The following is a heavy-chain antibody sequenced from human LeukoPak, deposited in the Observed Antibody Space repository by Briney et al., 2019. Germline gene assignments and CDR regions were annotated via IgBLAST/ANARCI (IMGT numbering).Heavy chain of an antibody. V-gene: IGHV4-59*12. J-gene: IGHJ4*02. CDR1: GGSISSYY. D-gene: IGHD3-10*01. CDR3: ARVEGSGSHYFDY. CDR2: ISYSGST. Sequence: SETLSLTCTVSGGSISSYYWSWIRQPPGKGLEWIGYISYSGSTNYNPSLKSRVTISVDTSKNQFSLKLSSVTAADTAVYYCARVEGSGSHYFDYWGQGTLVTVSS.